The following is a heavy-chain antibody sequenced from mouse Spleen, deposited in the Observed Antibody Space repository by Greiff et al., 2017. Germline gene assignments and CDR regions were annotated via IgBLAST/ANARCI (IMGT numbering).Heavy chain of an antibody. CDR2: ISSGGGNT. J-gene: IGHJ4*01. V-gene: IGHV5-9-3*01. CDR3: ARHLYYYGSSYYAMDY. D-gene: IGHD1-1*01. Sequence: EVHLVESGGGLVKLGGSLKLSCAASGFTFSSYAMSWVRQTPEKRLEWVATISSGGGNTYYPDSVKGRFTISRDNAKNTLYLQMSSLKSEDTAMYYCARHLYYYGSSYYAMDYWGQGTSVTVSS. CDR1: GFTFSSYA.